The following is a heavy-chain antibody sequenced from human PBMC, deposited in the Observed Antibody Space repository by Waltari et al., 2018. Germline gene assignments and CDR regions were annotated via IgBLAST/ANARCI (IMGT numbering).Heavy chain of an antibody. J-gene: IGHJ3*02. D-gene: IGHD6-6*01. V-gene: IGHV3-21*01. CDR1: GFTFSSYS. Sequence: EVQLVESGGGLVKPGGSLRLSCAASGFTFSSYSMNWVRQAPGKGLEWVSSISSSSSYIYYADSVKGRFTISRDNAKNSLYLQMNSLRAEDTAVYYCANQGPLSYSSSPFYAFDIWGQGTMVTVSS. CDR3: ANQGPLSYSSSPFYAFDI. CDR2: ISSSSSYI.